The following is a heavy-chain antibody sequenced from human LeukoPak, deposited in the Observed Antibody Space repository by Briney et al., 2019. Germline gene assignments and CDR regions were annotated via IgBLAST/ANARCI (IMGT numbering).Heavy chain of an antibody. D-gene: IGHD5-12*01. CDR1: GFTFSNAW. Sequence: PGGSLRLSCAASGFTFSNAWMSWVRQAPGKGLEWVGRIKSKTDGGTTDYAAPVKGRFTISRDGSKNTLYLQMNSLKTEDTAVYYCTTDRGRVATSDFDYWGQGTLVTVSS. J-gene: IGHJ4*02. CDR2: IKSKTDGGTT. V-gene: IGHV3-15*01. CDR3: TTDRGRVATSDFDY.